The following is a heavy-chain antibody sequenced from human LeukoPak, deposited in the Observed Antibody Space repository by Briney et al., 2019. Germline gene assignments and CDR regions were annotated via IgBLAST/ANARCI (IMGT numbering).Heavy chain of an antibody. J-gene: IGHJ6*02. D-gene: IGHD2-2*01. CDR2: INHSGST. CDR1: GGSFNGYY. V-gene: IGHV4-34*01. CDR3: ARWGYSVVPAAMDGMDV. Sequence: SETLSLTCAVYGGSFNGYYWSWIRQPPGKGLEWIGEINHSGSTNYNPSLKNRVTISVDTSKNQFSLKLSSVTAADTAVYYCARWGYSVVPAAMDGMDVWGQGTTVTVSS.